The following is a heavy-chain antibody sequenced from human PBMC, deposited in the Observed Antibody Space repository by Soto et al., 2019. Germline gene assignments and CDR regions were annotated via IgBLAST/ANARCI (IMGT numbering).Heavy chain of an antibody. V-gene: IGHV1-69*01. J-gene: IGHJ3*02. D-gene: IGHD3-9*01. CDR1: GGTFSSYA. CDR2: IIPIFGTA. CDR3: ASGESERRYFDYLVVSGAFDS. Sequence: QVQLVQSGAEVKKPGSSVKVSCKASGGTFSSYAISWVRQAPGQGLEWLGGIIPIFGTATYAQKFQGRVTITADESTSTAYMELSSLRSEDTAVYYCASGESERRYFDYLVVSGAFDSWGQVTMVTVS.